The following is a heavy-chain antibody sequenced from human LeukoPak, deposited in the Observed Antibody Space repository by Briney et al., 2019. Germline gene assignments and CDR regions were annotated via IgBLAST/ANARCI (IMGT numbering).Heavy chain of an antibody. J-gene: IGHJ4*02. V-gene: IGHV3-21*01. Sequence: GGSLRLSCAASGFTFSSYSMNWVRQAPGKGLEWVSSISSSSSYIYYADSVKGRFTISRDNSKNTLYLQMNSLRAEDTAVYYCARDTAAAGRFDYWGQGTLVTVSS. D-gene: IGHD6-13*01. CDR1: GFTFSSYS. CDR2: ISSSSSYI. CDR3: ARDTAAAGRFDY.